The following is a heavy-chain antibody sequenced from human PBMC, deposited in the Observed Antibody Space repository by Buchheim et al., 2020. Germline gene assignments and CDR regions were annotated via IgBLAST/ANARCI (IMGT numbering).Heavy chain of an antibody. CDR2: ISYDGSNK. J-gene: IGHJ6*02. V-gene: IGHV3-30-3*01. CDR1: GFTFSSYA. Sequence: QVQLVESGGGVVQPGRSLRLSCAASGFTFSSYAMHWVRQAPGKGLEWVAVISYDGSNKYYADSVKGRFTISRDNSKNTLYLQMNSLRAEDTAVYYCARGGDFWSGTPYYYYGMDVWGQGTT. D-gene: IGHD3-3*01. CDR3: ARGGDFWSGTPYYYYGMDV.